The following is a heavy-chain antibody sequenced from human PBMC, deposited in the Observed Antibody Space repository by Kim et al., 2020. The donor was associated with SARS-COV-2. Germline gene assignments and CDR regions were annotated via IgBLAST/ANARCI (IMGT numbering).Heavy chain of an antibody. V-gene: IGHV3-49*03. Sequence: GGSLRLSCRASGFTTDDYSLSWFRQPPGDGLEWVSFIRKKAESATGQYAASVQGRFSISRDDAKSIAHLQMNSLKPEDTAVYYCTRIRKQRTARDYFYYYGMDVWHQGNPVLVSS. J-gene: IGHJ6*02. CDR1: GFTTDDYS. CDR3: TRIRKQRTARDYFYYYGMDV. D-gene: IGHD6-25*01. CDR2: IRKKAESATG.